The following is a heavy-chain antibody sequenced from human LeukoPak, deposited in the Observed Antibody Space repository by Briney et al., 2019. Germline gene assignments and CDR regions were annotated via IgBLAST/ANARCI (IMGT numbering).Heavy chain of an antibody. CDR3: ARLGPHSKYNWFDP. D-gene: IGHD3-10*01. CDR1: GGSISSYY. Sequence: SETLSLTCTVSGGSISSYYWSWIRQPPGKGLEWIGYFYYSVSTNYNPSLKSRVTISVDASKNQFSLALRSVTAADTAVYYCARLGPHSKYNWFDPWGQGTLVTVSS. V-gene: IGHV4-59*08. J-gene: IGHJ5*02. CDR2: FYYSVST.